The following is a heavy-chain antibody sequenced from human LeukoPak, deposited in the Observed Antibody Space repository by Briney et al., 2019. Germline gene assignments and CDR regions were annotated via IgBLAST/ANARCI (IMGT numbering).Heavy chain of an antibody. CDR2: INTDGSST. J-gene: IGHJ4*02. CDR3: ARDGAGPALAVAGTGPPEYYFDY. D-gene: IGHD6-19*01. V-gene: IGHV3-74*01. CDR1: GFTFSSYW. Sequence: PGGSLRLSCAASGFTFSSYWMHWVRQAPGKGLVWVSRINTDGSSTSYADSVKGRFTISRDNAKNTLYLQMNSLRAEDTAVYYCARDGAGPALAVAGTGPPEYYFDYWGQGTLVTVSS.